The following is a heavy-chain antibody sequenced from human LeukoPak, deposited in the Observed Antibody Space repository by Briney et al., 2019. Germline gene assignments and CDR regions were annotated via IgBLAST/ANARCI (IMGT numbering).Heavy chain of an antibody. V-gene: IGHV3-30-3*01. CDR3: AKDSFSHNGIFDAFDL. J-gene: IGHJ3*01. CDR1: GFTFSSYA. D-gene: IGHD2-8*01. CDR2: ISYDGSNK. Sequence: GGSLRLSCAASGFTFSSYAMHWVRQAPGKGLEWVAVISYDGSNKYYADSVKGRFTISRDNSKNTLYLQMKSLRAEDTAIYYCAKDSFSHNGIFDAFDLWGQGTMVTVSS.